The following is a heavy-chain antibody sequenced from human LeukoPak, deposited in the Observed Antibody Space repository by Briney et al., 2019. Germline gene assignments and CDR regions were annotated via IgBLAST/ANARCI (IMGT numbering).Heavy chain of an antibody. CDR1: GFSFTAYS. J-gene: IGHJ4*02. CDR3: ARRFDS. Sequence: GGSLRLSCAASGFSFTAYSMNWVRQAPGRGLEWISYIGPGGDIYYADSVTGRFTVSRDTAKNSLYLQMNGLRVEDTAVYYCARRFDSWGQGTMVTVSS. V-gene: IGHV3-48*01. CDR2: IGPGGDI.